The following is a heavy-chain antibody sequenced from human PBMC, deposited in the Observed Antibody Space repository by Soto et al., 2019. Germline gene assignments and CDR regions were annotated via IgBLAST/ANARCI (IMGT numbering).Heavy chain of an antibody. CDR1: DYSISSGYY. J-gene: IGHJ4*02. CDR3: ARLSSGSDAY. CDR2: IHHSGST. Sequence: ETLSLTCAVSDYSISSGYYWGCIRQPPGKGLEWIANIHHSGSTYYNPSLKSRVTILIDTSKNQFSLKVSSVTAADTAVYYCARLSSGSDAYWGQGTLVTVSS. V-gene: IGHV4-38-2*01. D-gene: IGHD6-19*01.